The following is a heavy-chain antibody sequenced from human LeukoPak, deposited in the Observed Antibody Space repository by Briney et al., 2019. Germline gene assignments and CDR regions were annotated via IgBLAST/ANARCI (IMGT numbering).Heavy chain of an antibody. CDR2: VNPRGGYI. CDR1: GYTFNSYY. V-gene: IGHV1-46*02. J-gene: IGHJ5*02. D-gene: IGHD6-25*01. Sequence: GASVKVSCKASGYTFNSYYFNWVRQAPGQGLDCMGIVNPRGGYITYAQKFQGRVTMTWDMPTSIVYMELSSLISEDSAVYYCAREAPAAFWFDPCVRGNLVTVSS. CDR3: AREAPAAFWFDP.